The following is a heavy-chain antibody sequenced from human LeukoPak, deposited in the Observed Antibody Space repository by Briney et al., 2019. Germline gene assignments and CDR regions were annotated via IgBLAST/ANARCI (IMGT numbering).Heavy chain of an antibody. D-gene: IGHD6-19*01. CDR1: GFTFSSYG. V-gene: IGHV3-33*01. J-gene: IGHJ3*02. CDR3: ARDRAKWLVPPDAFDI. CDR2: IWYDGSNK. Sequence: PGGSLRLSCVTSGFTFSSYGMHWVRQAPGKGLEWVAVIWYDGSNKYYADSVKGRFTISRDNSKNTLYLQMNSLRAEDTAVYYCARDRAKWLVPPDAFDIWGQGTMVTVSS.